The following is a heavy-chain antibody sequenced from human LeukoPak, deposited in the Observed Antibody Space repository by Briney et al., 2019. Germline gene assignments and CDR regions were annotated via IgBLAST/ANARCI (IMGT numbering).Heavy chain of an antibody. CDR3: ARDGWGYGSGMLFDY. D-gene: IGHD3-10*01. V-gene: IGHV3-7*01. CDR2: INQDGSEK. Sequence: GGSLRLSCAASGFTFSNYWMNWVRQAPGKGLEWVANINQDGSEKFYVDSVKGRFTISRDNAKNSLSAQMNSLRAEDTAVYYCARDGWGYGSGMLFDYWGQGILVTVSS. J-gene: IGHJ4*02. CDR1: GFTFSNYW.